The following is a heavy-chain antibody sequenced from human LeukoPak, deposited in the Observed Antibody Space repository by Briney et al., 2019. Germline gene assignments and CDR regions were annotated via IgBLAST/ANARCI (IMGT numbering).Heavy chain of an antibody. V-gene: IGHV3-23*01. CDR3: AKDRSIGTYYTFDH. J-gene: IGHJ4*02. D-gene: IGHD1-26*01. CDR1: GFTFTNYA. CDR2: ISASGLMT. Sequence: GGSLRLSCAASGFTFTNYAMTWVRQAPGKGLEWVSSISASGLMTYYADSVEGRFTVSRDNSKNSLYLQMSSLTAADTAVYYCAKDRSIGTYYTFDHWGQGTLVTVSS.